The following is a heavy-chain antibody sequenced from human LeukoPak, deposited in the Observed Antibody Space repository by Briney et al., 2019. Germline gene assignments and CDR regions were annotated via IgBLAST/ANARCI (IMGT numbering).Heavy chain of an antibody. CDR2: IDHSGST. Sequence: SETRALTCAVYGGSFSGYYWSWIRKPPGKGLEGIGEIDHSGSTNYNPSLKSRVTTSVDTSKNQFSLKLSSVTAADTAVYYCARCVRTLSEPEHYHYGMDVWGKGTTVTVSS. J-gene: IGHJ6*04. D-gene: IGHD1-14*01. V-gene: IGHV4-34*01. CDR1: GGSFSGYY. CDR3: ARCVRTLSEPEHYHYGMDV.